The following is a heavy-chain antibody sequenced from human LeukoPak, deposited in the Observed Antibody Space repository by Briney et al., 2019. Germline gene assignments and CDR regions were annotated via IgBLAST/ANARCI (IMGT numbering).Heavy chain of an antibody. CDR2: IYYSGST. CDR1: GGSISSSSYY. CDR3: ARVGDFDWLSGPGDY. V-gene: IGHV4-39*07. J-gene: IGHJ4*02. D-gene: IGHD3-9*01. Sequence: SETLSLTCTVSGGSISSSSYYWGWIRQPPGKGLEWIGSIYYSGSTYYNPSLKSRVTISVDTSKNQFSLKLSSVTAADTAVYYCARVGDFDWLSGPGDYWDQGTLVTVSS.